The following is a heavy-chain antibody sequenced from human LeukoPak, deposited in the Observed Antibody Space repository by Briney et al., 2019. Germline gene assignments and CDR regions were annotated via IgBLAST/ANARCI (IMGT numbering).Heavy chain of an antibody. CDR3: ARNSGSYPPYYFDY. Sequence: SETLSLTCAVSDGPFGGYYWTWIRQPPGEGPEWIGEINHLGNTNYNPSLKSRVTISVETSKNQFSLKLSSVTAADTAVYYCARNSGSYPPYYFDYWGQGTLVTVSS. V-gene: IGHV4-34*01. D-gene: IGHD1-26*01. CDR1: DGPFGGYY. CDR2: INHLGNT. J-gene: IGHJ4*02.